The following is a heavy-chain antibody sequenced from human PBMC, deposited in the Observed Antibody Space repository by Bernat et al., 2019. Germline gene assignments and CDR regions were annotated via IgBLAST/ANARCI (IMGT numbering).Heavy chain of an antibody. CDR2: ISYDGSNK. J-gene: IGHJ3*02. D-gene: IGHD2-21*02. Sequence: QVQLVESGGGVVQPGRSLRLSCAASGFTFSSYGMHWVRQAPGKGLEWVAVISYDGSNKYYADSVKGRFTISRDNSKNTLYLQMNSLRAEDTAVYYCAKVVVPARRGAFDIWGQGTMVTVSS. V-gene: IGHV3-30*18. CDR1: GFTFSSYG. CDR3: AKVVVPARRGAFDI.